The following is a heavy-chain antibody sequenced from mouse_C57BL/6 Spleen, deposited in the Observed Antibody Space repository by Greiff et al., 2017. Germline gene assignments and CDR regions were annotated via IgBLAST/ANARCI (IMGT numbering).Heavy chain of an antibody. Sequence: EVKLMESGGGLVKPGGSLKLSCAASGFTFSSYAMSWVRQTPEKRLEWVATISDGGSYTYYPDNVKGRFTISRDNAKNNLYLQMSHLKSEDTAMYYCARDPGWDYFDYWGQGTTLTVSS. J-gene: IGHJ2*01. CDR1: GFTFSSYA. V-gene: IGHV5-4*01. CDR3: ARDPGWDYFDY. CDR2: ISDGGSYT. D-gene: IGHD3-1*01.